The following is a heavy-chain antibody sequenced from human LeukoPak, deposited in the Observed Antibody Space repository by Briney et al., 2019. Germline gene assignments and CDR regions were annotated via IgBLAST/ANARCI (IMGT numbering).Heavy chain of an antibody. V-gene: IGHV3-48*02. CDR2: ISLSSSTI. D-gene: IGHD7-27*01. J-gene: IGHJ4*02. CDR3: ASMLTGSFDS. CDR1: GFTFSSYS. Sequence: GGSLRLSCAASGFTFSSYSMNWVRQAPGKGLEWVSYISLSSSTIYYADSVKGRFTISRDNAKNSLYLQMDSLRDEDTAAYYCASMLTGSFDSWGQGTLVSVSS.